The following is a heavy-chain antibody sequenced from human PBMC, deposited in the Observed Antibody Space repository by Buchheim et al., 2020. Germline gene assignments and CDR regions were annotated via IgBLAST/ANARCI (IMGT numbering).Heavy chain of an antibody. CDR3: ARDPSASGRNRDLKDV. Sequence: EVQLVESGGGLVQPGGSLRLSCAASGFTFSSYWMSWVRRAPGKGLEWVANIKQDGSEKYYVDSVKGRFTISRDNAKNSLYLQMNSLRAEDTAVYYCARDPSASGRNRDLKDVWGQGTT. CDR1: GFTFSSYW. J-gene: IGHJ6*02. D-gene: IGHD1-14*01. CDR2: IKQDGSEK. V-gene: IGHV3-7*01.